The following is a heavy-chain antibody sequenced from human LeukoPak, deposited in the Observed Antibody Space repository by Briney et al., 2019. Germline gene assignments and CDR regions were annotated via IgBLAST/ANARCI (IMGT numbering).Heavy chain of an antibody. CDR2: INHSGST. Sequence: SETLSLTCAVYGGSFSGYYWSWIRQPPGKGLEWIGEINHSGSTNYNPSLKSRVTISVDTSKNQFSLKLSSVTAADTAVYYFARGGGGTYYYDSSGYPPRYFDYWGQGTLATVSS. J-gene: IGHJ4*02. V-gene: IGHV4-34*01. CDR1: GGSFSGYY. CDR3: ARGGGGTYYYDSSGYPPRYFDY. D-gene: IGHD3-22*01.